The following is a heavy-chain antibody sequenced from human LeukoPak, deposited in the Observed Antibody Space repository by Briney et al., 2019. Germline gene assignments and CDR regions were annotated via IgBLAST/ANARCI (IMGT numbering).Heavy chain of an antibody. CDR2: ISSSSSYI. CDR1: GFTFSSYS. V-gene: IGHV3-21*04. CDR3: AKRGVVIRVFLVGFHKEAYYFDS. D-gene: IGHD3-10*01. Sequence: GGSLRLSCAASGFTFSSYSMNWVRQAPGKGLEWVSSISSSSSYIYYADSVKGRSTISRDNAKNRLYLHMNSLRAEDTAMYFCAKRGVVIRVFLVGFHKEAYYFDSWGQGVLVTVSS. J-gene: IGHJ4*02.